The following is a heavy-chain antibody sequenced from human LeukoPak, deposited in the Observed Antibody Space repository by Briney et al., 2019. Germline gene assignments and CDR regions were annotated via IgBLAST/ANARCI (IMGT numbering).Heavy chain of an antibody. D-gene: IGHD3-16*01. CDR3: ARQSLGALGAFDI. CDR1: GGSISSNSYY. J-gene: IGHJ3*02. V-gene: IGHV4-39*01. Sequence: SETLSLTCAVSGGSISSNSYYWGWIRQPPGKGLEWIGSIYYSGSTYYNPSLKSRVTISVDTSKNQFSLKLSSVTAADTAVYYCARQSLGALGAFDIWGQGTMVTVSS. CDR2: IYYSGST.